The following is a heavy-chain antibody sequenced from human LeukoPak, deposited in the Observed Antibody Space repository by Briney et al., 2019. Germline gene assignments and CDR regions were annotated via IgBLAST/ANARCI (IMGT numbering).Heavy chain of an antibody. Sequence: PSETLSLTCTVSGGSISSGSYDWSWIRQPAGKGLEWIGRIYTSGSTNYNPSLKSRVTISVDTSKNQFSLKLSSVTAADTAVYYCARGMGVVVPAAFIWGQGTMVTVSS. D-gene: IGHD2-2*01. J-gene: IGHJ3*02. CDR2: IYTSGST. CDR1: GGSISSGSYD. CDR3: ARGMGVVVPAAFI. V-gene: IGHV4-61*02.